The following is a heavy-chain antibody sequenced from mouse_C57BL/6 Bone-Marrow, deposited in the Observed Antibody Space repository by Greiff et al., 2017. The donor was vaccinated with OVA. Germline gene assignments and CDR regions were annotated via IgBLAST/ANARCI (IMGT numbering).Heavy chain of an antibody. CDR1: GYTFTSYD. V-gene: IGHV1-85*01. CDR2: IYPRDGST. CDR3: ARNYDYDGPYWYVDV. J-gene: IGHJ1*03. D-gene: IGHD2-4*01. Sequence: QVQLKESGPELVKPGASVKLSCKASGYTFTSYDINWVKQRPGQGLEWIGWIYPRDGSTKYNEKFKGKATLTVDTSSSTAYMELHSLTSEDSAVYFCARNYDYDGPYWYVDVWGTGTTVTVSS.